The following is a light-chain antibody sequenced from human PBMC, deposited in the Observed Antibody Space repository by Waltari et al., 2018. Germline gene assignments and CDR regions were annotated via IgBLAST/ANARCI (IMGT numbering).Light chain of an antibody. J-gene: IGLJ3*02. Sequence: QSALTQPRSVAGSPGQSVTISCTGTSRDVGGYYYVSWYQQHPGQAPKVIIYDVSQRPSGVPVRFSGSKSGNTASLTISGLQAEDEADYYCCSYAGGAWVFGGGTELTVL. CDR3: CSYAGGAWV. V-gene: IGLV2-11*01. CDR2: DVS. CDR1: SRDVGGYYY.